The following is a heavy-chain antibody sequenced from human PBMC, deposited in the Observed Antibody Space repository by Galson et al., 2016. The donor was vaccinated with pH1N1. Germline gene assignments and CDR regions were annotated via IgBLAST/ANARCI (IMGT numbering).Heavy chain of an antibody. D-gene: IGHD7-27*01. CDR3: IRDLGRLRDY. CDR1: GYTFTKEY. J-gene: IGHJ4*02. CDR2: IDPSNGGT. Sequence: SVKVSCKASGYTFTKEYIHWVRQAPGQGLEWMGVIDPSNGGTTYSQKFQGLVTMTRDTSTNTVYMELGGRTSEDTAVHSCIRDLGRLRDYWGQGTLVTVSS. V-gene: IGHV1-46*01.